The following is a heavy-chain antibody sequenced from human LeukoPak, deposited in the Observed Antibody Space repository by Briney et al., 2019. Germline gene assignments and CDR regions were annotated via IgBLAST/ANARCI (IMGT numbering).Heavy chain of an antibody. D-gene: IGHD1-26*01. Sequence: QPGGSPRLSCAASGLTFSGFAMSWVRRTPGKGLEWVSGISGSGDNTLYADSVKGRFTISRDNSKNTLYLEMNSLRAEDTAIYYCAKMKGHPLPKYYMDVWGQGTTVTVSS. V-gene: IGHV3-23*01. CDR2: ISGSGDNT. J-gene: IGHJ6*01. CDR3: AKMKGHPLPKYYMDV. CDR1: GLTFSGFA.